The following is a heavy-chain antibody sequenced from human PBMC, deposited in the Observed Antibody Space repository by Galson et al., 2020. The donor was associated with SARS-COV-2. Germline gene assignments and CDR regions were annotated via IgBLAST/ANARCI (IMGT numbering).Heavy chain of an antibody. J-gene: IGHJ5*02. V-gene: IGHV4-31*03. CDR2: IENTGNT. CDR1: GDSISSVGYY. Sequence: SETLSLTCTVSGDSISSVGYYWSWIRHHPGTGLEWIGYIENTGNTYYNPSLKSRLSISVDTSKNQFSLKLNSVTAADTGVYYCARGSGDSSDQFLYPIDRWGQGTLVTVSS. D-gene: IGHD3-22*01. CDR3: ARGSGDSSDQFLYPIDR.